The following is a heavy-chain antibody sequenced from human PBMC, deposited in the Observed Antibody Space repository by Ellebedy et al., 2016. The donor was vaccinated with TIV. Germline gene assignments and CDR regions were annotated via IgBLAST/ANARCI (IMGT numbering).Heavy chain of an antibody. CDR2: VYYSGST. Sequence: MPSETLSLTCTVAGASISSGGYYWSWIRQHPGEGLEWIGYVYYSGSTHYNPSLKSRVTISVDTSKNQFSLKLSSVTAADTAVYHCARLHNPDSRGYPFDYWGQGTRVTVSS. D-gene: IGHD3-22*01. J-gene: IGHJ4*02. CDR3: ARLHNPDSRGYPFDY. V-gene: IGHV4-31*03. CDR1: GASISSGGYY.